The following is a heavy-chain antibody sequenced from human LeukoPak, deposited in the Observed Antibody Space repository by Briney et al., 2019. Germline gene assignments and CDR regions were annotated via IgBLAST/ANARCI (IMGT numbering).Heavy chain of an antibody. CDR1: GFTFSSYS. CDR3: ARVHSYYYDSSGYPDY. J-gene: IGHJ4*02. Sequence: PGGSLRLSCAASGFTFSSYSMNWVRQAPGKGLEWVSYISSSSSTTYYADSVKGRFTISRDNAKNSLYLQMNSLRAEDTAVYYCARVHSYYYDSSGYPDYWGQGTLVTVSS. V-gene: IGHV3-48*04. CDR2: ISSSSSTT. D-gene: IGHD3-22*01.